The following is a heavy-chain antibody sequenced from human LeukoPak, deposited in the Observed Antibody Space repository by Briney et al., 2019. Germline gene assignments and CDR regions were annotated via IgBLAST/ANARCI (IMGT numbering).Heavy chain of an antibody. J-gene: IGHJ5*02. CDR3: ARHTPSYGWFDP. V-gene: IGHV4-39*01. CDR1: GGSISSSSYY. D-gene: IGHD1-26*01. CDR2: IYYSGST. Sequence: SETLSLTCTVSGGSISSSSYYWGWIRQPPGKGLEWIGSIYYSGSTYYNPSLKSRVTISVDTSKNQFSLKLSFVTAADTAVYYCARHTPSYGWFDPWGQGTLVTVSS.